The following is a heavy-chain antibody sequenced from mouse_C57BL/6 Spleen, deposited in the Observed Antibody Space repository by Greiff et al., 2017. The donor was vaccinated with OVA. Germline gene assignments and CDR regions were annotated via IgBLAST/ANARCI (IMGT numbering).Heavy chain of an antibody. CDR3: ARHEGIDY. CDR1: GFTFSSYG. CDR2: ISSGGSYT. J-gene: IGHJ2*01. V-gene: IGHV5-6*01. Sequence: EVKLQESGGDLVKPGGSLKLSCAASGFTFSSYGMSWVRQTPDKRLEWVATISSGGSYTYYPDSVKGRFTISRDNAKNTLYLQMSSLKSEDTAMYYCARHEGIDYWGQGTTLTVSS.